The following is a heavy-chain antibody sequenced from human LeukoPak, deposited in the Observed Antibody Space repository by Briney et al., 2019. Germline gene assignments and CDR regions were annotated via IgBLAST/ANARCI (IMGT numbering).Heavy chain of an antibody. J-gene: IGHJ4*02. V-gene: IGHV3-30-3*01. CDR2: ISYDGSNK. CDR3: ARGGCSSTSCYPFDY. Sequence: GSLRLSCAASGFTFSSYAMHWVRQAPGKGLEWVAVISYDGSNKYYADSVKGRFTISRDNSKNTLYLQMNSLRAEDTAVYYCARGGCSSTSCYPFDYWGQGTLVTVSS. CDR1: GFTFSSYA. D-gene: IGHD2-2*01.